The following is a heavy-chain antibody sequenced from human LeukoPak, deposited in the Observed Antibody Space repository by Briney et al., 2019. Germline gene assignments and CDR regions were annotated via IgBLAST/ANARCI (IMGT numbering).Heavy chain of an antibody. CDR1: GGSFSGYY. Sequence: SETLSLTCAVYGGSFSGYYWSWIRQPPGKGLEWIGEINHSGSTNYSPSLKSRVTISVDTSKNQFSLKLSSVTAADTAVYYCARVGTYYYYGMDVWGQGTTVTVSS. CDR2: INHSGST. CDR3: ARVGTYYYYGMDV. J-gene: IGHJ6*02. V-gene: IGHV4-34*01.